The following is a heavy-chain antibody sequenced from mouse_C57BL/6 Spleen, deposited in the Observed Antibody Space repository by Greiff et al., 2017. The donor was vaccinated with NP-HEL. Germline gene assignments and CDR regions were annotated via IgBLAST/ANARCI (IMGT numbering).Heavy chain of an antibody. CDR2: IDPSDSET. Sequence: QVQLQQPGAELVRPGSSVKLSCKASGYTFTSYWMHWVKQRPIQGLEWIGNIDPSDSETHYIQKFKDKATLTVDKSSSTAYMQLSSLTSEDSAVYYCARAEGYGSSWYFEVWGTGSTGTASS. D-gene: IGHD1-1*01. CDR3: ARAEGYGSSWYFEV. J-gene: IGHJ1*03. V-gene: IGHV1-52*01. CDR1: GYTFTSYW.